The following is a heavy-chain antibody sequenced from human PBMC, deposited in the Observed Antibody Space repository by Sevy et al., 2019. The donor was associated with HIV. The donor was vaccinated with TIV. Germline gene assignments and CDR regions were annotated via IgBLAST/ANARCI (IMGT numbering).Heavy chain of an antibody. CDR2: INHTGSL. J-gene: IGHJ4*02. Sequence: SETLSLTCAVSGGSFSGYFWNWIRQSPGKGLEWIGEINHTGSLKYNPSLKSRVTGSVDPPKSQLSLHLRSVTAADTAVYYCARGRQAYVVVVPSTVPFDYWGRGTLVTVSS. CDR3: ARGRQAYVVVVPSTVPFDY. D-gene: IGHD2-2*01. V-gene: IGHV4-34*01. CDR1: GGSFSGYF.